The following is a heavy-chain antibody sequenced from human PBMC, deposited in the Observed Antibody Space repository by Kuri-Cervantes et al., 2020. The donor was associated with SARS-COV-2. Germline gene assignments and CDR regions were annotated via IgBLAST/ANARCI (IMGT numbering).Heavy chain of an antibody. V-gene: IGHV3-23*01. J-gene: IGHJ5*02. CDR1: GFTFSNAW. D-gene: IGHD1-1*01. CDR3: AKGWNSLDP. Sequence: GESLKISCAASGFTFSNAWMTWVRQAPGKGLEWVSGISGSGRSTYYADSVKGRFTISRDNSKNTLHLQMNSLRAEDTAVYYCAKGWNSLDPWGQGTLVTVSS. CDR2: ISGSGRST.